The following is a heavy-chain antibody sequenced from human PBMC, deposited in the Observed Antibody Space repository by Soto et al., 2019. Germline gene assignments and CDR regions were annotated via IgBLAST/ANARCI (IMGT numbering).Heavy chain of an antibody. CDR3: ARFRGYSYGLPYYYYGMDV. CDR2: ISAYNGNT. CDR1: GYTFTSYG. J-gene: IGHJ6*02. D-gene: IGHD5-18*01. V-gene: IGHV1-18*01. Sequence: ASLRVSCKASGYTFTSYGITWVRQAPGQGLEWMGWISAYNGNTNYAQKLQGRVTMTTDTSTSTAYMELRSLRSDDTAVYYCARFRGYSYGLPYYYYGMDVWRQGTTVTVSS.